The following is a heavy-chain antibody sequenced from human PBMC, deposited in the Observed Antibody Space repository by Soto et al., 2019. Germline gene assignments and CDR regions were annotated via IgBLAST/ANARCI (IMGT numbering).Heavy chain of an antibody. V-gene: IGHV3-33*01. D-gene: IGHD1-20*01. CDR2: IWYDGSNK. CDR3: ARNNWNYDYYGMDV. Sequence: QPGGSLRLSCAASGFTFSSYGMHWVRQAPGKGLEWVAVIWYDGSNKYYADSVKGRFTISRDNSKNTLYLQMNSLRAEDTAVYYCARNNWNYDYYGMDVWGQGTTVTVSS. CDR1: GFTFSSYG. J-gene: IGHJ6*02.